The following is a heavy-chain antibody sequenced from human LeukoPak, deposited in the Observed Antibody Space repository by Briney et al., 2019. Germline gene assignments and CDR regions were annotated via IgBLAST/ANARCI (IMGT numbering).Heavy chain of an antibody. J-gene: IGHJ4*02. D-gene: IGHD3-22*01. V-gene: IGHV5-51*01. CDR3: PRLDGRSGYEFDY. Sequence: GESLQISCKGSGYSFTSYWIGWVRQMPGKGLEWMGIIYPGDSDTRYSPSFQGQVTISADKSISTAYLQWSSLQASDTAIYCCPRLDGRSGYEFDYWGQGTLVTVSS. CDR2: IYPGDSDT. CDR1: GYSFTSYW.